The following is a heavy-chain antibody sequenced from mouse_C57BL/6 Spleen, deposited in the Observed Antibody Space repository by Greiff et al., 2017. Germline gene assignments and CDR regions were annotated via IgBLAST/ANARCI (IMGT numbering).Heavy chain of an antibody. V-gene: IGHV5-4*01. D-gene: IGHD1-1*01. CDR2: ISDGGSYT. J-gene: IGHJ3*01. CDR1: GFTFSSYA. CDR3: ARDRTTVKAY. Sequence: EVKVVESGGGLVKPGGSLKLSCAASGFTFSSYAMSWVRQTPEKRLEWVATISDGGSYTYYPDNVKGRFTISRDNAKNNLYLQMSHLKSEDTAMYYCARDRTTVKAYWGQGTLVTVSA.